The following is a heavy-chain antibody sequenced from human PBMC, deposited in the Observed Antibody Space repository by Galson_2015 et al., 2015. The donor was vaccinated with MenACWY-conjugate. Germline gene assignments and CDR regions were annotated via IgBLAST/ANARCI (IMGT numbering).Heavy chain of an antibody. CDR1: GFSFSSYA. Sequence: SLRLSCAASGFSFSSYAMSWVRQAPGKGLEWVSAISGSGSSTEYADFVKGRFTISRDNSQDTLFLLMSSLRAEDTAVYYCARGPPDYGGWYFDLWGRGTLITVSS. V-gene: IGHV3-23*01. J-gene: IGHJ2*01. CDR2: ISGSGSST. D-gene: IGHD4-23*01. CDR3: ARGPPDYGGWYFDL.